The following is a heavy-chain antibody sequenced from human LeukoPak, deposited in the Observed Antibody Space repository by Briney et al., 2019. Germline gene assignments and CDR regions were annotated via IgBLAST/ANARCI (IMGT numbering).Heavy chain of an antibody. D-gene: IGHD4-11*01. CDR3: ARGLHDYSNSFYLGY. J-gene: IGHJ4*02. Sequence: PSETLSLTCTVSGGSISSYYWNWIRQPPGKGLEWIGYIYYSGSTNYNPSLKSRVTISVDTSKNQFSLKLSSVTAADTAVYYCARGLHDYSNSFYLGYWGQGTLVTVSS. CDR1: GGSISSYY. CDR2: IYYSGST. V-gene: IGHV4-59*01.